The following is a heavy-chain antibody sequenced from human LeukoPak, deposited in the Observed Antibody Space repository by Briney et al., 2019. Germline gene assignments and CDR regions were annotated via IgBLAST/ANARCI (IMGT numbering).Heavy chain of an antibody. V-gene: IGHV1-2*06. CDR3: ARVGYYESSGYYEY. Sequence: ASVKVSCKASGYTFSGHYLHWVRQAPGQGLEWMGRINPNTGVTQYTENFQGRVTMTRDTSISTVYMELSRLRSDDTAVYYCARVGYYESSGYYEYWGQGTLVTVSS. CDR2: INPNTGVT. J-gene: IGHJ4*02. D-gene: IGHD3-22*01. CDR1: GYTFSGHY.